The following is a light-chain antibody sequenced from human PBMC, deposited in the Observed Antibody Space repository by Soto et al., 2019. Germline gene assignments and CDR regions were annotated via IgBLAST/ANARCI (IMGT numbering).Light chain of an antibody. CDR1: SSYVGGYNY. CDR2: EVS. CDR3: SSYGGYNNVI. J-gene: IGLJ2*01. V-gene: IGLV2-8*01. Sequence: QSVLTQPPSASGSPGQSVTISGTGTSSYVGGYNYVPWYQQHPDKAPKLIIYEVSKRPSGVPDRFSGSKSGNTAPLTVSGLQAEDEADYYCSSYGGYNNVIFGGGTKLTVL.